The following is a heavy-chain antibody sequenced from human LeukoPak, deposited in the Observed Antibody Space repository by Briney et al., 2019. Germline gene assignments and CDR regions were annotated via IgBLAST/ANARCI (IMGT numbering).Heavy chain of an antibody. Sequence: GGSLRLSCAASGFTFSSYSMNWVRQAPGKGLEWVSYISSSSSTIHYADSVKGRFTISRDNAKNSLYLQMNSLRAEDTAVYYCARLQQLWNTPDDYWGQGTLVTVSS. V-gene: IGHV3-48*01. CDR1: GFTFSSYS. D-gene: IGHD5-18*01. CDR3: ARLQQLWNTPDDY. CDR2: ISSSSSTI. J-gene: IGHJ4*02.